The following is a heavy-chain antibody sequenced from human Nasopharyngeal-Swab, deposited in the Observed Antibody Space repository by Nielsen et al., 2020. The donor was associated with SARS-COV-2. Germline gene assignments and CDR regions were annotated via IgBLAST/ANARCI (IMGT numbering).Heavy chain of an antibody. D-gene: IGHD1-1*01. Sequence: ASVKVSCKASGYTFTGHNMHWVRQAPGQGLEWMAIFDPRGDSTSHAQKFQGRLTMTTDTATSTVYMELSSLRAKDAAVYYCARDSDNWAIDYWGQGTLVTVSP. V-gene: IGHV1-46*01. CDR1: GYTFTGHN. CDR2: FDPRGDST. CDR3: ARDSDNWAIDY. J-gene: IGHJ4*02.